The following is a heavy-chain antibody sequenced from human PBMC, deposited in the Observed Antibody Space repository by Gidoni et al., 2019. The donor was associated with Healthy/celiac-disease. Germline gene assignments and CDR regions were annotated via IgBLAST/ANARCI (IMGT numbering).Heavy chain of an antibody. J-gene: IGHJ6*02. Sequence: GFTFSSYAMHWVRQAPGKGLEWVAVISYDGSNKYYADSVKGRFTISRDNSKNTLYLQMNSLRAEDTAVYYCARPCDGSDQYYGMDVWGQGTTVTVSS. V-gene: IGHV3-30*04. CDR3: ARPCDGSDQYYGMDV. CDR2: ISYDGSNK. D-gene: IGHD3-10*01. CDR1: GFTFSSYA.